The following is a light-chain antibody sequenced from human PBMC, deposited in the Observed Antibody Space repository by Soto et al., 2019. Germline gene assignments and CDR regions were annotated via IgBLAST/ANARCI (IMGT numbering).Light chain of an antibody. CDR1: QTISTW. CDR3: QQYYSYPWT. Sequence: DIQVTQSPPTLSASVGDIVTITCRASQTISTWMAWYQQKPGKAPKLLVYDASTLQSGVPSRFSGSGSGTDFTLTISCLQSEDFATYYCQQYYSYPWTFGQGTKVDIK. V-gene: IGKV1-5*01. J-gene: IGKJ1*01. CDR2: DAS.